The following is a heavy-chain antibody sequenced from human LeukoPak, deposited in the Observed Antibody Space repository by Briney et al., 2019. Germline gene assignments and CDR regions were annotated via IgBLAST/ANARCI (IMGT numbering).Heavy chain of an antibody. D-gene: IGHD3-22*01. CDR2: TSYDGSNK. Sequence: PGGSLRLSCAASGFTFSSYAMHWVRQAPGKGLEWVAVTSYDGSNKYYADSVKGRFTISRDNSKNTLYLQMNSLRAEDTAVYYCARDEGRDYYDSSGYPLGYFDYWGQGTLVTVSS. CDR1: GFTFSSYA. V-gene: IGHV3-30-3*01. J-gene: IGHJ4*02. CDR3: ARDEGRDYYDSSGYPLGYFDY.